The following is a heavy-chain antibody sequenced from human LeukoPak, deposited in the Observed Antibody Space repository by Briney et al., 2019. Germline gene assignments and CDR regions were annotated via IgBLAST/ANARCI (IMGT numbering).Heavy chain of an antibody. CDR3: AKEIWFGEFLGFDY. CDR2: IRYDGSNK. CDR1: GFTFSSYG. D-gene: IGHD3-10*01. V-gene: IGHV3-30*02. J-gene: IGHJ4*02. Sequence: PGGSLSLSCAASGFTFSSYGMHWVRQAPGKGVEWVAFIRYDGSNKYYADSVKGRFTISRDNSKNTLYLQMNSLRAEDTAVYYCAKEIWFGEFLGFDYWGQGTLVTVSS.